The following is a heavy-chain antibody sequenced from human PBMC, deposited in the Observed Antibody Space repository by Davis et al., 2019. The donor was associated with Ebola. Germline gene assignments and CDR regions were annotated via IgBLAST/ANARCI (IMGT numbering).Heavy chain of an antibody. CDR3: ATRSAYTLDS. J-gene: IGHJ4*02. D-gene: IGHD3-3*01. CDR1: GYSSTIYW. CDR2: IYPGDSDT. V-gene: IGHV5-51*01. Sequence: PGGSLRLSCKASGYSSTIYWIAWVRQMPGKGLEWMGFIYPGDSDTAYSPSFQGQVTFSADKSISTAYLQWSSLKASDTATYYCATRSAYTLDSWGQGTLVTVSS.